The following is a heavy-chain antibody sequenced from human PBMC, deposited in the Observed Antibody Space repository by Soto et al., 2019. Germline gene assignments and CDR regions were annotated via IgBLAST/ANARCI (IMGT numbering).Heavy chain of an antibody. CDR2: IYWNDDG. CDR1: GFSLNTAGMG. V-gene: IGHV2-5*01. J-gene: IGHJ4*01. D-gene: IGHD1-7*01. Sequence: QITLKESGPTLVKPTQTLTLTCSFSGFSLNTAGMGVGWIRQPPGKALEWLGLIYWNDDGRYNPSLKNRLTISPDSSKNQVVLKMTNMDPVDTATYSCAHRYNWNYIAPFDYWGRGILVSVSS. CDR3: AHRYNWNYIAPFDY.